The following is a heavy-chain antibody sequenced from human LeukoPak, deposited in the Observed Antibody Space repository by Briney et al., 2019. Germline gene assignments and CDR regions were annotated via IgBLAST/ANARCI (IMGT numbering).Heavy chain of an antibody. CDR2: IFYTGNN. Sequence: PSQTLSLTCTVSGGSIRSDDYYWSWIRQPPGKGLEWIGYIFYTGNNHYNPSLQSRVTFSVDTSKNQFSLKLSSVTAADTAVYFCATVVVVAATNYYYYATDVCGQGTTVTVSS. D-gene: IGHD2-15*01. CDR3: ATVVVVAATNYYYYATDV. J-gene: IGHJ6*02. CDR1: GGSIRSDDYY. V-gene: IGHV4-30-4*01.